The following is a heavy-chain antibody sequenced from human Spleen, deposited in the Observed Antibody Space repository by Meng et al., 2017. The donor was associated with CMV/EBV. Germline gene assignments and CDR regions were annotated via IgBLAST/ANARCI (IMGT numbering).Heavy chain of an antibody. J-gene: IGHJ4*02. CDR2: IIPALNVT. D-gene: IGHD2-8*02. CDR1: GDTFRNYA. Sequence: SVKVSCKASGDTFRNYAFSWARQAPGQGLEWMGGIIPALNVTEYAQKFQGRVTFTADRSTNTAYMELSSLRSDDTGVFFCARMFVFYEYCTGGTCPYYFDYWGQGTLVTVSS. V-gene: IGHV1-69*10. CDR3: ARMFVFYEYCTGGTCPYYFDY.